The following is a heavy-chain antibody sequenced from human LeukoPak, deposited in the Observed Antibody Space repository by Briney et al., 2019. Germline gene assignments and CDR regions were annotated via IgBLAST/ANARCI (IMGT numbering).Heavy chain of an antibody. V-gene: IGHV4-34*01. CDR1: GGSFSGYY. CDR3: ARAKYQLLALDY. CDR2: INHSGST. D-gene: IGHD2-2*01. Sequence: SETLSLTCAVYGGSFSGYYWSWIRQPPGNGLEWIGEINHSGSTNYNPSLKSRLTLSVDPSKTHFSLKLMSVTAADPSLDYCARAKYQLLALDYWGQGTLVTVSS. J-gene: IGHJ4*02.